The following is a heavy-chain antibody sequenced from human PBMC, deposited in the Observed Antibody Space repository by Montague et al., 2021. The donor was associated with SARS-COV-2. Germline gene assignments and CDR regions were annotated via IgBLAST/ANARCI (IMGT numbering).Heavy chain of an antibody. D-gene: IGHD3-10*01. J-gene: IGHJ4*02. V-gene: IGHV4-34*01. CDR2: INHSGST. Sequence: SETLSLTCAVYGGSFSGYYWSWIRQPPGKGLEWIGEINHSGSTNYNPSLKSRVTISVDTSKNQFSLKLSSMTAADTAVYYCARMRAVLLWIGESTYFDYWGQGTLVTVSS. CDR1: GGSFSGYY. CDR3: ARMRAVLLWIGESTYFDY.